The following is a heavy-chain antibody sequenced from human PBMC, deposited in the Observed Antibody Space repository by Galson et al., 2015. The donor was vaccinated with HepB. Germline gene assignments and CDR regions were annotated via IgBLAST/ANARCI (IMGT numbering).Heavy chain of an antibody. V-gene: IGHV3-23*01. CDR3: ARGAYDYVWGSYRYGPFDH. CDR2: MSGTGGTT. J-gene: IGHJ4*02. CDR1: GFTFSRYA. D-gene: IGHD3-16*02. Sequence: SLRLSCATFGFTFSRYAMSWVRQAPGKGLEWVSGMSGTGGTTFYSDSVEGRFTISRDNSKNTLYLQMNSLRAEDTAVYYCARGAYDYVWGSYRYGPFDHWGQGTLVTVSS.